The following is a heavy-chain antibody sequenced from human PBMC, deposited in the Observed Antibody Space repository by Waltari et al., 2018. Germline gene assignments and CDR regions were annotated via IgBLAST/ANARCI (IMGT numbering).Heavy chain of an antibody. Sequence: QLQLQESGPGLVKPSETLSLTCTVSGGSIRSSSYYWGWIRQPPGKGLEWIGSTYYSGSTYYNPSLKSRVTISVDTSKNQFSLKLSSVTAADTAVYYCARMGWDDGYIPGLFDYWGQGTLVTVSS. D-gene: IGHD5-12*01. V-gene: IGHV4-39*07. CDR3: ARMGWDDGYIPGLFDY. CDR2: TYYSGST. CDR1: GGSIRSSSYY. J-gene: IGHJ4*02.